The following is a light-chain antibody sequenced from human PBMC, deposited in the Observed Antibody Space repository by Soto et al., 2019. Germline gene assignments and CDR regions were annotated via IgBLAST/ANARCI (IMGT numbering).Light chain of an antibody. J-gene: IGKJ3*01. CDR1: QSISSW. CDR2: DAS. Sequence: DIQMTQSPSTLSASVGDRVTITCRASQSISSWLAWYQQKPGKAPKLLIYDASSLESGVPSRFIGSGSGTEFTLAISSLQPDDFATYFCQQYNSYSPVTFGPGTKVDIK. CDR3: QQYNSYSPVT. V-gene: IGKV1-5*01.